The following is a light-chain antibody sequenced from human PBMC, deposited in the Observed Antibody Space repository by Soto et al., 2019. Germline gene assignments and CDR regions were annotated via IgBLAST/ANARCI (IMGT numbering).Light chain of an antibody. CDR1: SSDIGDYNY. Sequence: QSVLTQPASVSGSPGQSITISCTGTSSDIGDYNYVSWYQQYPGKVPKLVICDVSHRPSGVSNRFSGSKSGNTASLTISGLQAEDEADYYCSSSTTTTSLVVFGGGTKLTVL. CDR2: DVS. V-gene: IGLV2-14*01. J-gene: IGLJ3*02. CDR3: SSSTTTTSLVV.